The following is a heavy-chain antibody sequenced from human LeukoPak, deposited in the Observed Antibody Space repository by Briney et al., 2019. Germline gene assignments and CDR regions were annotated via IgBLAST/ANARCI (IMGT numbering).Heavy chain of an antibody. J-gene: IGHJ4*02. CDR3: ASVDTAMVGDY. CDR2: ISSSGSTM. D-gene: IGHD5-18*01. CDR1: GFTFSDYY. V-gene: IGHV3-11*01. Sequence: GGSLRLSCAASGFTFSDYYMSWIRQAPGKGLEWVSYISSSGSTMYYADSVKGRFTISRDNAKNSLYLQMNSLRAEDTAVYYCASVDTAMVGDYWGQGTLVTVSS.